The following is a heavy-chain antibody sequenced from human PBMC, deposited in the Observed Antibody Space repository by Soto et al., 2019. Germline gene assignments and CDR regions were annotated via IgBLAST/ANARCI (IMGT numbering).Heavy chain of an antibody. D-gene: IGHD2-2*01. CDR1: GGSISSGNYY. CDR2: ISYSGST. J-gene: IGHJ3*02. Sequence: SETLSLTCTVSGGSISSGNYYWSWIRQPPGKGLEWIGFISYSGSTYYSTSLKSRVTISVDTSKSQFSLNLSFVTAADTAVYYCARVFRRAMHAFDIWGQGTMVTVSS. CDR3: ARVFRRAMHAFDI. V-gene: IGHV4-30-4*02.